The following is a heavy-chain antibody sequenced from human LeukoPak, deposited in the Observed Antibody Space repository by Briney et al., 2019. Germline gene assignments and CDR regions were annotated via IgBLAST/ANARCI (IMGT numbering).Heavy chain of an antibody. CDR3: AKGASYDFWSGYYYFDY. D-gene: IGHD3-3*01. CDR2: ISGSGGST. Sequence: GGSLRLSCAASGFTFSSYAMNWVRQAPGKGLEWVSVISGSGGSTYYADSVKGRFTISRDNSKNTLYLQMNSLRAEDTAVYYCAKGASYDFWSGYYYFDYWGQGTLVTVSS. V-gene: IGHV3-23*01. CDR1: GFTFSSYA. J-gene: IGHJ4*02.